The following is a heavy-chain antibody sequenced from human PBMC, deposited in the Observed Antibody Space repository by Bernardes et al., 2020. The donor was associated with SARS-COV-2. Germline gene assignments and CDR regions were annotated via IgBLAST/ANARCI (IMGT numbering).Heavy chain of an antibody. J-gene: IGHJ4*01. CDR1: GATINTHY. V-gene: IGHV4-59*11. CDR2: FFFGAFGRT. Sequence: SETLSLTCSVSGATINTHYWNWIRQSPGKGLEWIGYFFFGAFGRTDYNPSLSSRVTISADKSNNQISLKLSSVTAAYTATYFCARGPPAYSSYAAPFDFWGRGILVSGSS. D-gene: IGHD3-16*01. CDR3: ARGPPAYSSYAAPFDF.